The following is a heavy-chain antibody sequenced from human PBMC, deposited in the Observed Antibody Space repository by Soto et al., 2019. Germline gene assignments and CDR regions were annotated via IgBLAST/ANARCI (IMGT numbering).Heavy chain of an antibody. V-gene: IGHV3-23*01. CDR3: AKDQSGYGRFDY. D-gene: IGHD6-25*01. CDR1: GFTFSNYV. J-gene: IGHJ4*02. Sequence: GSLRLSCAASGFTFSNYVMNWVRQAPGKGLEWVSAINGGGTTYYIDSVKGRFTISRDNSKNMVYLQMNSLRAEDTAIYYCAKDQSGYGRFDYWGQGAQVTVSS. CDR2: INGGGTT.